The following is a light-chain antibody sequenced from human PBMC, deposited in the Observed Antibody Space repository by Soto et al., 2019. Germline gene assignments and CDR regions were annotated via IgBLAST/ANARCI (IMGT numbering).Light chain of an antibody. CDR2: GTS. CDR1: QNVRSY. V-gene: IGKV3-15*01. CDR3: HQYNNWNPGAY. Sequence: EVVMTQSPATLSVSPGERVSLSCRASQNVRSYLAWYQQKLGQAPRLLIFGTSTRATGIPARFSGSGSGTEFTLTISSLQSEDVAVYYCHQYNNWNPGAYFGQGTKLEIK. J-gene: IGKJ2*01.